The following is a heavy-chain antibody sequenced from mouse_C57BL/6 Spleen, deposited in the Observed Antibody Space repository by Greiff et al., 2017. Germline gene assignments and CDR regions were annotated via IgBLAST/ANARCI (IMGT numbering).Heavy chain of an antibody. CDR1: GYTFTSYG. CDR3: ARSGDYEDAMDY. V-gene: IGHV1-81*01. CDR2: IYPRSGNT. D-gene: IGHD2-4*01. Sequence: VKLQESGAELARPGASVKLSCKASGYTFTSYGISWVKQRTGQGLEWIGEIYPRSGNTYYNEKFKGKATLTADKSSSTAYMELRSLTSEDSAVYFCARSGDYEDAMDYWGQGTSVTVSS. J-gene: IGHJ4*01.